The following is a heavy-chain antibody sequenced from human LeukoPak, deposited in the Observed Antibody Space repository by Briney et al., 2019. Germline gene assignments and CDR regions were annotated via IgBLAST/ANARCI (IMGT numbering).Heavy chain of an antibody. Sequence: SQTLSLTCTVSGGSISSGDYYWSWIRQPPGKGLEWIGYIYYSGSTYYNPSLKSRVTISVDKSKNQFSLKLSSVTAADTAVYYCARVGATSSSWYYFDYWGQGTLVTVSS. V-gene: IGHV4-30-4*01. CDR3: ARVGATSSSWYYFDY. CDR2: IYYSGST. D-gene: IGHD6-13*01. J-gene: IGHJ4*02. CDR1: GGSISSGDYY.